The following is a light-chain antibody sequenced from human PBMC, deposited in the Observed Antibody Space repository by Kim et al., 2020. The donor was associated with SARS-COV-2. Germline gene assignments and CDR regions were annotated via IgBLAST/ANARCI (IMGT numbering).Light chain of an antibody. J-gene: IGKJ3*01. CDR3: QQRGNWPLT. CDR1: QSVSSS. CDR2: DAS. V-gene: IGKV3-11*01. Sequence: EIVLTQSPATLSLSPGYRATLSCRASQSVSSSLAWYQQKPGQAPRLVISDASNRATGIPARFSGSGSGTDFTLTISSLEPEDFAVYYCQQRGNWPLTFGPGTKVDIK.